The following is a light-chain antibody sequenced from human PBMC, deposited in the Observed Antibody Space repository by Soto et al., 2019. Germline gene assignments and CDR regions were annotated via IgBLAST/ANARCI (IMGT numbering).Light chain of an antibody. Sequence: DIQMTQSPSSLSASVGDRVTITCQASQDISNYLNWYQQKPGKAPKLLIYDASNLDTRVPSRFSGSRSGTDFTFTISSLQPEDIAVYYCQQYDNLRPLFTFGPGTKVDIK. CDR1: QDISNY. CDR2: DAS. CDR3: QQYDNLRPLFT. V-gene: IGKV1-33*01. J-gene: IGKJ3*01.